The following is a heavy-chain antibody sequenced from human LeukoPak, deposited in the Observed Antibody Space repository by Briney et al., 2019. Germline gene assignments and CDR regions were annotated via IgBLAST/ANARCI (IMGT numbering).Heavy chain of an antibody. CDR1: GFTFSSYS. V-gene: IGHV3-21*01. J-gene: IGHJ6*03. CDR3: ARESVVVVAATPQHYYYMDV. D-gene: IGHD2-15*01. CDR2: ISSSSSYI. Sequence: GGSLRLSCAASGFTFSSYSMNWVRQAPGKGLEWVSSISSSSSYIYYADSVKGRFTISRDNAKNSLYLQMNSLRAEDTAVYYCARESVVVVAATPQHYYYMDVWGKGTTVTVSS.